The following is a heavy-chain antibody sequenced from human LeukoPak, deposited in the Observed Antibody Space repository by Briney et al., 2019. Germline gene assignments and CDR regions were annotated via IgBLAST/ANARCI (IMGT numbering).Heavy chain of an antibody. V-gene: IGHV4-59*01. J-gene: IGHJ5*02. CDR3: ARGTSSGSPEGFDP. CDR2: IYYSGST. CDR1: GGSISSYY. D-gene: IGHD1-26*01. Sequence: PSETLSLTCTVSGGSISSYYWSWIRQPPGKGLEWIGYIYYSGSTNYNPSLKSRVTISVDTSKNQFSLKLSSVTAADTAVYYCARGTSSGSPEGFDPWGQGTLVTVSS.